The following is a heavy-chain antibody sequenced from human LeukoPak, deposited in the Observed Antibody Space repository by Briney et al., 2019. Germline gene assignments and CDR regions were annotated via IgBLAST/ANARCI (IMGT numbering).Heavy chain of an antibody. CDR2: INPNSGGT. D-gene: IGHD6-19*01. CDR3: AREHSSGWYPHDAFDI. Sequence: GASVKVSCKASGYTFTGYYMHWVRQAPGHGLEWMGRINPNSGGTNYAQKFQGRVTMTRDTSISTAYMELSRLRSDDTAVYYCAREHSSGWYPHDAFDIWGQGTMVTVSS. J-gene: IGHJ3*02. CDR1: GYTFTGYY. V-gene: IGHV1-2*06.